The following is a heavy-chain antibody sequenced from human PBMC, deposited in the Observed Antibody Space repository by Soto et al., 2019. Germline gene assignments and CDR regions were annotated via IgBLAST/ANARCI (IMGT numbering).Heavy chain of an antibody. V-gene: IGHV4-34*01. J-gene: IGHJ6*03. CDR3: ARGLIVWFGELSRRGGYYYYVDV. CDR2: INDTGNI. Sequence: QVQLQQWGAGLLKPSETLSLTCAVYGGSFSGYQWTWIRQTPGKGLEWIGEINDTGNINYNPSLKRRVTIFIGTPKKQISLKLSSVAAADPAVYYCARGLIVWFGELSRRGGYYYYVDVWGKGTTVTVSS. D-gene: IGHD3-10*01. CDR1: GGSFSGYQ.